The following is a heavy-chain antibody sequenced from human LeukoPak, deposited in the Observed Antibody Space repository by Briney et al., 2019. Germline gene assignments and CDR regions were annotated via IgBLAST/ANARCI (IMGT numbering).Heavy chain of an antibody. D-gene: IGHD2-15*01. J-gene: IGHJ6*02. V-gene: IGHV3-48*03. CDR2: ISSSGSTI. CDR1: GFTFSSYE. Sequence: GGSLRLSCAASGFTFSSYEMNWVRQAPGKGLEWVSYISSSGSTIYYADSVKGRFTISRDNAKNSLYLQMNSLRAEDTAVYYCARDGGYCSGGSCYYYGMDVWGQGTTVTVSS. CDR3: ARDGGYCSGGSCYYYGMDV.